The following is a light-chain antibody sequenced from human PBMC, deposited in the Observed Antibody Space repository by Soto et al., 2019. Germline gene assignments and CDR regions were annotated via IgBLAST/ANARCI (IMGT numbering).Light chain of an antibody. CDR3: SSYTSRSTLV. V-gene: IGLV2-14*01. J-gene: IGLJ2*01. CDR1: SRDVGGYDY. CDR2: EVN. Sequence: SALTQPASVSGSPGQSITISCTGTSRDVGGYDYVSWYQQNPGKAPKLIIFEVNYRPSGVSNRFSGSKSGNTASLTISGLQAEDEADYYCSSYTSRSTLVFGGGTKLTVL.